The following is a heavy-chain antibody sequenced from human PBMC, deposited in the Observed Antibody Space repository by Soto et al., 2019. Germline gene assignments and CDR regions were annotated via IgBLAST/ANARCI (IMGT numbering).Heavy chain of an antibody. J-gene: IGHJ4*02. Sequence: QVQLVQSGAEVKKPESSVKVSCKASGGTFSSYSINWVRQAPGQGLEWMGEIIPIFGTANYAQKFQGRVTITADESTSTAYMELGSLRSEDTAVYYCARDGGRHSGGIDYWGQGTLVTVSS. CDR3: ARDGGRHSGGIDY. V-gene: IGHV1-69*01. D-gene: IGHD1-26*01. CDR2: IIPIFGTA. CDR1: GGTFSSYS.